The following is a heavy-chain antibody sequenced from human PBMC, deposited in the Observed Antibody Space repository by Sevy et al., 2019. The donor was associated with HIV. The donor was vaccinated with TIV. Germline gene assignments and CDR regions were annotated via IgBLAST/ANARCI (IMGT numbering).Heavy chain of an antibody. V-gene: IGHV4-59*01. CDR3: ARAPPVRSGDDSLNWFDP. CDR2: IYYSGST. CDR1: GGSISAYY. J-gene: IGHJ5*02. D-gene: IGHD6-25*01. Sequence: SETLSLTCTIFGGSISAYYWSWFRQPPGRGLEYIGYIYYSGSTNYNPSLKSRVTISVDTSKNQVSLRLTSVTTADTATYSCARAPPVRSGDDSLNWFDPWGQGALVTVSS.